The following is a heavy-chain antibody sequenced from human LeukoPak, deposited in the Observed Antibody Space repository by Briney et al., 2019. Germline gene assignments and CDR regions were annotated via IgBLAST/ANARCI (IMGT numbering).Heavy chain of an antibody. Sequence: SETLSLTCVASGASVSTTSCLWGWVRQTPGRGLEWIGSISYTGSSYYNPSLNSRVTMSLDPAKNHFSLRMTSLTAADTAVYYCVRDLGVGGSWPLDFWGPGTVVIVSS. V-gene: IGHV4-39*07. CDR2: ISYTGSS. CDR3: VRDLGVGGSWPLDF. J-gene: IGHJ4*02. CDR1: GASVSTTSCL. D-gene: IGHD2-15*01.